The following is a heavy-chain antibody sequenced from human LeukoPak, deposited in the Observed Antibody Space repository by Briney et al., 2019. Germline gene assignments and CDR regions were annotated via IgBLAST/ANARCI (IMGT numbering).Heavy chain of an antibody. V-gene: IGHV4-39*07. CDR2: IYYSGST. Sequence: PSETLSLTCTGSGGSISSSSDFCAWIRQPPGKVLEWIGSIYYSGSTYYNPSLKSRVTISVDTSKNQFSLKLSSVTAADTAVYYCARATSSSPDDAFDIWGQGTMVTVSS. J-gene: IGHJ3*02. CDR3: ARATSSSPDDAFDI. CDR1: GGSISSSSDF. D-gene: IGHD6-13*01.